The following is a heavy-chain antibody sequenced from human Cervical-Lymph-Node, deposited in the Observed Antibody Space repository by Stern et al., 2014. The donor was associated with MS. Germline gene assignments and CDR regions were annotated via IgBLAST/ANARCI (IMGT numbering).Heavy chain of an antibody. V-gene: IGHV3-21*01. Sequence: EVQLVESGGGLVKPGGSLRLSCAASGFTFSRYSMNWVRKAPGKGLEWVSSISSTATYIYYSDSVRGRFTISRDNAKTALFLQMNSLRVEDTAVYYCAKYCSDSICNGFDHWGQGALVTVSS. D-gene: IGHD2-15*01. CDR3: AKYCSDSICNGFDH. J-gene: IGHJ4*02. CDR2: ISSTATYI. CDR1: GFTFSRYS.